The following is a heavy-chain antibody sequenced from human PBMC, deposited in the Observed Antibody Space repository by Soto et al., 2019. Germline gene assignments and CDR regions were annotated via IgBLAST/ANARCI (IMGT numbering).Heavy chain of an antibody. V-gene: IGHV4-39*01. D-gene: IGHD5-12*01. CDR2: IYYSGST. Sequence: KTSETLSLTCTVSGGSISSSSYYWGWIRQPPGKGLEWIGGIYYSGSTYYNPSLKSRVTISVDTSKNQFSLKLSSVTAADTAVYYCARQGYSGYDAFDYWGQGTLVTVS. J-gene: IGHJ4*02. CDR3: ARQGYSGYDAFDY. CDR1: GGSISSSSYY.